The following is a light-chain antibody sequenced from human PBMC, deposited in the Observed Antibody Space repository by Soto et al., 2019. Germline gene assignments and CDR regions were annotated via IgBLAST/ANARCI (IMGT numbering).Light chain of an antibody. CDR1: QSITGW. CDR3: QQYNNYPRT. J-gene: IGKJ1*01. CDR2: DAS. Sequence: DIQMTQSPSTLSASVGGRVSITCRASQSITGWLAWYQQKPGKAPKLLINDASSLESGVPSRFSGSGSGTEFTLTTSNLQPDDFATYFCQQYNNYPRTFGQGTKV. V-gene: IGKV1-5*01.